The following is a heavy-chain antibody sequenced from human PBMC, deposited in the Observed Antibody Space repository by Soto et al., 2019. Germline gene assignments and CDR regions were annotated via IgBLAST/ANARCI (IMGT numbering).Heavy chain of an antibody. Sequence: PSETLSLTCAVSGGSISSSNWWSWVRQPPGKGLEWIGEIYHSGSTNYNPSLKSRVTISVDTSKNQFSLKLSSVTAADTAVYYCARGEDYYGSGRSYYFDYWGQGTLVTVSS. CDR2: IYHSGST. CDR1: GGSISSSNW. V-gene: IGHV4-4*02. CDR3: ARGEDYYGSGRSYYFDY. J-gene: IGHJ4*02. D-gene: IGHD3-10*01.